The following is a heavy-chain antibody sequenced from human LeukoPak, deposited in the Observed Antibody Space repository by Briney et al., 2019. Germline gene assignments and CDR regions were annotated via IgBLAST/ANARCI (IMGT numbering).Heavy chain of an antibody. CDR2: ISGSGGST. CDR1: GFTFSSYA. Sequence: PGGSLRLSCAASGFTFSSYAMSWVRQAPGKGLEWVSAISGSGGSTYYADSVKGRFTISRDNSKNTLYLQINSLRAEDTAVYYCAKAGLSAAGTYYYGMDVWGQGTTVTLSS. J-gene: IGHJ6*02. D-gene: IGHD6-13*01. V-gene: IGHV3-23*01. CDR3: AKAGLSAAGTYYYGMDV.